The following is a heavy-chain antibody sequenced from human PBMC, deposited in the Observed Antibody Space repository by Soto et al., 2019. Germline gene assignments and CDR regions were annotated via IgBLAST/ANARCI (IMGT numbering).Heavy chain of an antibody. CDR3: ARKRYNWNDFPFDY. CDR2: INAGNGNT. Sequence: QVQLVQSGAEVKKPGASVKVSCKASGYTFTSYAMHWVRQAPGQRLEWMGWINAGNGNTKYSQKFQGRVTITRATAASTADLELSSLRSEDTAVYYCARKRYNWNDFPFDYWGQGTLVTVSS. D-gene: IGHD1-1*01. CDR1: GYTFTSYA. J-gene: IGHJ4*02. V-gene: IGHV1-3*01.